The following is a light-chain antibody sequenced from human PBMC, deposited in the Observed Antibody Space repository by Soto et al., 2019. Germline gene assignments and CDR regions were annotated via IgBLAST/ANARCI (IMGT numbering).Light chain of an antibody. J-gene: IGLJ2*01. CDR2: EVS. Sequence: QSALTQPASVSGSPGQSITMSCTGTSSDVGGYNYVSWYQQHPGKAPKLMIYEVSNRPSGVSNRFSGSKSGNTASLTISGLQAEDEADYYCSSYSSSSTVVIGGGTKVTVL. CDR1: SSDVGGYNY. V-gene: IGLV2-14*01. CDR3: SSYSSSSTVV.